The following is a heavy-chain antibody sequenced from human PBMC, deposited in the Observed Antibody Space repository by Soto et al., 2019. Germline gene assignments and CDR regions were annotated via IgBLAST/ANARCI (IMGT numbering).Heavy chain of an antibody. J-gene: IGHJ6*02. CDR1: GGSIGSYY. V-gene: IGHV4-59*01. CDR2: IYESGST. Sequence: KPSETLSLTCTASGGSIGSYYWSWIRQPPGKGLDWIGYIYESGSTNSNPSLQSRVTISVEPSTNNSYLNLSPLTGVDTATYSCARARISLVREIFKYKMDIWGQGTTVTVSS. CDR3: ARARISLVREIFKYKMDI. D-gene: IGHD3-10*01.